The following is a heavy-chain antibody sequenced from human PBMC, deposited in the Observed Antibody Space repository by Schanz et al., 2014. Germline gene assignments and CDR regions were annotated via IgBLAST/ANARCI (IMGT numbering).Heavy chain of an antibody. J-gene: IGHJ4*02. CDR2: INPGSGDT. Sequence: QGKLGERGGEGKKPGASVKVSCKAGVYIFIGYFIHWVRQAPGQGLEWMGWINPGSGDTKYSPKFQGRVTMTRDTSITTAYMELNRLTYDDTAVYYCARDDGFSSGWGQGTLVTVSS. D-gene: IGHD6-19*01. CDR1: VYIFIGYF. CDR3: ARDDGFSSG. V-gene: IGHV1-2*02.